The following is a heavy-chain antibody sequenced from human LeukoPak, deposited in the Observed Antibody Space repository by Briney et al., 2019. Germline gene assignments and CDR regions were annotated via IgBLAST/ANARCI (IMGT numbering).Heavy chain of an antibody. CDR1: GGTFSSYA. Sequence: ASVKVSCKASGGTFSSYAISWVRQASGQGLEWMGGIIPIFGTANYAQKFQGRVTITADESTSTAYMELSSLRSEDTAVYYCAREGLGRAFDIWGQGTMVTVSS. D-gene: IGHD3-16*01. CDR3: AREGLGRAFDI. CDR2: IIPIFGTA. V-gene: IGHV1-69*01. J-gene: IGHJ3*02.